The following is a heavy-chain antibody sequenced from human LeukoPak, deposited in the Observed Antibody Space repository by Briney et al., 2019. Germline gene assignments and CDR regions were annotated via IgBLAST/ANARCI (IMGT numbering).Heavy chain of an antibody. CDR2: IYGDDDK. CDR1: GFSLTTSRVA. J-gene: IGHJ4*02. CDR3: THRQPVNFGELCLDF. D-gene: IGHD3-10*01. V-gene: IGHV2-5*02. Sequence: SGPTLVKPKQTLTLTCTFSGFSLTTSRVAVGWVRQPPGKTLEWLALIYGDDDKRYSPSLKDRLTITKDSSKNQVVLTMTNMDPVDTGTYYCTHRQPVNFGELCLDFWGQGALVTVSS.